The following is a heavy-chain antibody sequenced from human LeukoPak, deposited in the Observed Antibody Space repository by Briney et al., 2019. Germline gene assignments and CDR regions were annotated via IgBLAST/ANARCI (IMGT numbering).Heavy chain of an antibody. CDR1: GYTFTGYY. J-gene: IGHJ4*02. D-gene: IGHD5-24*01. CDR2: INPNSGGI. CDR3: ARSPKADGYNNPFDY. Sequence: RASVKVSCKASGYTFTGYYMHWVRQAPGQGLEWMGWINPNSGGINYAQKFQGWVTMTRDTSISTAYMELSRLRSDDTAVYYCARSPKADGYNNPFDYWGQGTLVTVSS. V-gene: IGHV1-2*04.